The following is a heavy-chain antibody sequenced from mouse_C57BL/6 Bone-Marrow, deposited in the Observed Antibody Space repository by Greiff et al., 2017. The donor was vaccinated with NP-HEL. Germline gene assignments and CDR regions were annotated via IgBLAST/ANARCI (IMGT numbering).Heavy chain of an antibody. CDR1: GFTFSDYG. D-gene: IGHD1-1*01. V-gene: IGHV5-15*01. CDR3: ARHVSYDGSSYGYFDV. Sequence: EVKVVESGGGLVQPGGSLKLSCAASGFTFSDYGMAWVRQAPRKGPAWVAFISNLAYSIYYADTVTGRFTISRENAKNTLYLEMSSLRSEDTAMYYCARHVSYDGSSYGYFDVWGTGTTVTVSS. CDR2: ISNLAYSI. J-gene: IGHJ1*03.